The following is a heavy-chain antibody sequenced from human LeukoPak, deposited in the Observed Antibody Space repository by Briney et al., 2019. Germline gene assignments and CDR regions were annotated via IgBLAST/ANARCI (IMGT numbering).Heavy chain of an antibody. CDR2: ISYSGGST. CDR1: GLTFSSYA. Sequence: PGGSLRLSCAASGLTFSSYAMNWVRQAPGKGLEWVSTISYSGGSTYYVDSVKGRFTISRDNSKNMLYLQMNSLRAEDTAVYYCVKGRISEDGLDFWGQGTLVTVSS. J-gene: IGHJ4*02. D-gene: IGHD6-13*01. CDR3: VKGRISEDGLDF. V-gene: IGHV3-23*01.